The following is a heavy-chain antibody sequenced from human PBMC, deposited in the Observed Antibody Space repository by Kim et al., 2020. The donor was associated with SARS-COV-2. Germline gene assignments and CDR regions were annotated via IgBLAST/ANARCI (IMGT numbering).Heavy chain of an antibody. J-gene: IGHJ5*02. CDR1: GFTFSNYA. D-gene: IGHD6-13*01. CDR2: IGASGDST. Sequence: GGSLRLSCAASGFTFSNYAMSWVRQAPGKGLEWVSAIGASGDSTYYADSVKGRFTISRDNSKNTLHLQMNSLRAEDTAVYYCARDPLSFYNSSWFGVDAWGQGTLVTVSS. CDR3: ARDPLSFYNSSWFGVDA. V-gene: IGHV3-23*01.